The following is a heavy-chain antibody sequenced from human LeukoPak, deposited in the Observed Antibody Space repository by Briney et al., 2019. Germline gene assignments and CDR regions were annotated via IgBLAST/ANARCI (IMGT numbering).Heavy chain of an antibody. J-gene: IGHJ5*01. V-gene: IGHV4-59*01. CDR1: GGSISSNY. CDR3: ARLVWLGESPGSWFDS. D-gene: IGHD3-10*01. Sequence: SETLSLTCTVSGGSISSNYWSWIRQPPGKGLEWIGYIHYSGSTNYNPSLKSRVTISPDTSKNHLFLKLNSVTAADTAVYYCARLVWLGESPGSWFDSWGQGTLVTVSS. CDR2: IHYSGST.